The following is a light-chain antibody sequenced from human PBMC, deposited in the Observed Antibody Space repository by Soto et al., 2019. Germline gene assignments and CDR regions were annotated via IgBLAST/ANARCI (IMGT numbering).Light chain of an antibody. CDR1: QSITRY. J-gene: IGKJ2*01. Sequence: DIQMTQSPSSLSASVGDRVTITCRANQSITRYLNWFQHKPGKAPELLLYVASSLQTGVPSRFSGSGSGTDFTLTISSLHPEDFATYYCQQSYSTPYTFGQGTNLEIK. CDR3: QQSYSTPYT. CDR2: VAS. V-gene: IGKV1-39*01.